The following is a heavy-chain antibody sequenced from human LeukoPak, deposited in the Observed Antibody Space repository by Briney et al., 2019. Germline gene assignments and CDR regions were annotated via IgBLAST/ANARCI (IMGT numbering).Heavy chain of an antibody. V-gene: IGHV4-59*12. CDR3: AREAYYYGPVDY. Sequence: SETLSLTCTVSGGSISSYYWSCIRQPPGKGLEWIGYIYYSGSTNYNPSLKSRVTISVDTSKNQFSLKLSSVTAADTAVYYCAREAYYYGPVDYWGQGTLVTVSS. J-gene: IGHJ4*02. CDR2: IYYSGST. D-gene: IGHD3-10*01. CDR1: GGSISSYY.